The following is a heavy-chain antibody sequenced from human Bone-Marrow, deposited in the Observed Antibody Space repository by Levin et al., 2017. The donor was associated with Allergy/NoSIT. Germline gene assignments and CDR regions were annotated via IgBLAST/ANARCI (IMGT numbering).Heavy chain of an antibody. CDR1: GGTFSSYA. J-gene: IGHJ4*02. Sequence: PGESLKISCKASGGTFSSYAISWVRQAPGQGLEWMGGIIPIFGTANYAQKFQGRVTITADESTSTAYMELSSLRSEDTAVYYCAKLRRDGYNRYYFDYWGQGTLVTVSS. CDR2: IIPIFGTA. CDR3: AKLRRDGYNRYYFDY. V-gene: IGHV1-69*01. D-gene: IGHD5-24*01.